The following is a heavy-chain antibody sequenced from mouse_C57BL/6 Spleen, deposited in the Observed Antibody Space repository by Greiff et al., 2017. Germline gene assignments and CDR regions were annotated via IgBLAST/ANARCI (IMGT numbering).Heavy chain of an antibody. V-gene: IGHV6-3*01. J-gene: IGHJ2*01. CDR2: IRLKSDNYAT. CDR3: TDSIYFDY. Sequence: VQLKESGGGLVQPGGSMKLSCVASGFTFSNYWMNWVRQSPEKGLEWVAQIRLKSDNYATHYAESVKGRFTISRDDSKSSVYLQMNNLRAEDTGIYYCTDSIYFDYWGQGTTLTVSS. D-gene: IGHD2-10*02. CDR1: GFTFSNYW.